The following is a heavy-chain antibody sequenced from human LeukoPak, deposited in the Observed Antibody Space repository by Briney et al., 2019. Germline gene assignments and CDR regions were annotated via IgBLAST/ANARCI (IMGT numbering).Heavy chain of an antibody. CDR2: IYYSGST. D-gene: IGHD6-19*01. CDR1: GDSISSSSYY. J-gene: IGHJ4*02. CDR3: ARSSSRGQWIDY. V-gene: IGHV4-39*01. Sequence: PSETLSLTCTVSGDSISSSSYYWGWIRQPPGKGLEWIGSIYYSGSTYYNPSLKSRVTISVDTSKNQFSLKLSSVTAADTAVYYCARSSSRGQWIDYWGQGTLVTVSS.